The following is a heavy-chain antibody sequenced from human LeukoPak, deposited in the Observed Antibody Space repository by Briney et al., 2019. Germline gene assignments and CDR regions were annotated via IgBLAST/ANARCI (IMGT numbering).Heavy chain of an antibody. D-gene: IGHD4-17*01. Sequence: SETLSLTCTVSGGSISSYYWSWIRQPPGKGLEWIGYIYYSGSTRYNPSLKSRVTMSVDTSKKQFSLDLTSVTAADTAVYYCARADYANWFDPWGQGTLVTVSS. CDR3: ARADYANWFDP. J-gene: IGHJ5*02. CDR1: GGSISSYY. CDR2: IYYSGST. V-gene: IGHV4-59*01.